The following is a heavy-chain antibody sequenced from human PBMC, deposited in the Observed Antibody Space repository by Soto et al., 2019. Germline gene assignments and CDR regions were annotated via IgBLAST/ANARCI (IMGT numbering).Heavy chain of an antibody. D-gene: IGHD2-15*01. CDR3: ARVIAGARGLFDY. CDR1: GCSISSYY. J-gene: IGHJ4*02. V-gene: IGHV4-59*01. Sequence: ETLSLTCTVSGCSISSYYWSWIRQPPGKGLEWIGYIYYSGSTNYNPSLKSRVTISVDTSKNQFSLKLSSVTAADTAVYYCARVIAGARGLFDYWGQGTLVTVSS. CDR2: IYYSGST.